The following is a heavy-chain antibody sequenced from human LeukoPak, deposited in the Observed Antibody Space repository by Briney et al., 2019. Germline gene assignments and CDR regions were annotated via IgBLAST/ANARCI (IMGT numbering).Heavy chain of an antibody. CDR1: GYTFTGYY. CDR2: INPNSGGT. CDR3: ARGGIAAAGTPYYFDY. Sequence: ASVKVSCTASGYTFTGYYMHWVRQAPGQGLEWMGWINPNSGGTNDAQKFQGRVTMTRDTSISTAYMELSRLRSDDTAVYYCARGGIAAAGTPYYFDYWGQGTLVTVSS. V-gene: IGHV1-2*02. D-gene: IGHD6-13*01. J-gene: IGHJ4*02.